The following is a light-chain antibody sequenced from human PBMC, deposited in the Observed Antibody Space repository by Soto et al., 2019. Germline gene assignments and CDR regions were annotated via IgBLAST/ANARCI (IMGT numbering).Light chain of an antibody. CDR1: QTVSSY. CDR3: QQRHNWPPS. V-gene: IGKV3-11*01. J-gene: IGKJ4*01. CDR2: DTS. Sequence: EIVLTQSPATLSLSPGERATLSCRASQTVSSYLAWYQQKPGQAPRLLIYDTSNRATGIPARFSGSGSATDFTLTISSLEPEDVAVYYCQQRHNWPPSFGGGTKVEIK.